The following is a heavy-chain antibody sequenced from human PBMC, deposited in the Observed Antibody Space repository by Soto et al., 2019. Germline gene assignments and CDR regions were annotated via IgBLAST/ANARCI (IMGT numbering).Heavy chain of an antibody. CDR1: GGSISSGGYY. CDR3: ARDLPAYDILTGYHDRGSAFDI. J-gene: IGHJ3*02. V-gene: IGHV4-31*03. Sequence: QVQLQESGPGLVKPSQTLSLTCTVSGGSISSGGYYWSWIRQHPGKGLEWIGYIYYSGSTYYNPSLKSRVTISVDTSKNQFSLKLSSVTAADTAVYYCARDLPAYDILTGYHDRGSAFDIWGQGTMVTVSS. D-gene: IGHD3-9*01. CDR2: IYYSGST.